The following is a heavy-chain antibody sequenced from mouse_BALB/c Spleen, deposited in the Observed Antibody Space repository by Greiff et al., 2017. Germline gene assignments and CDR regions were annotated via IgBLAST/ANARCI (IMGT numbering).Heavy chain of an antibody. CDR1: GYSITSDYA. D-gene: IGHD3-2*01. V-gene: IGHV3-2*02. J-gene: IGHJ3*01. CDR3: ARGDSSGYGFAY. Sequence: EVKLQQSGPGLVKPSQSLSLTCTVTGYSITSDYAWNWIRQFPGNQLEWMGYISYSGSTSYNPSLKSRISITRDTSKNQFFLQLNSVTTEDTATYYCARGDSSGYGFAYWGQGTLVTVSA. CDR2: ISYSGST.